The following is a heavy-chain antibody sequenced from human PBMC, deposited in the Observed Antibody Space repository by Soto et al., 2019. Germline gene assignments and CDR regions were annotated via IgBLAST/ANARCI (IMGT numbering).Heavy chain of an antibody. CDR1: GWTFSDYC. CDR3: VREDVRPSNGSDL. Sequence: AGESLSLSCSPSGWTFSDYCRHWVRQSPGKGLEWVAVILNDGSRTWHADSVNGRFTISRDNSRSAPYQEMNSPRDEDTAIYCCVREDVRPSNGSDLWGQRSTVTV. CDR2: ILNDGSRT. V-gene: IGHV3-33*01. J-gene: IGHJ6*01. D-gene: IGHD3-10*01.